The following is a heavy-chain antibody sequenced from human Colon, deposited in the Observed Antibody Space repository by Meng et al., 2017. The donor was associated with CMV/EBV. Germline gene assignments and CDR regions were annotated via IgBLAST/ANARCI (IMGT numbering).Heavy chain of an antibody. CDR2: VSGSSRDI. V-gene: IGHV3-21*06. CDR1: GYIFTTYS. Sequence: GKSLKISCLASGYIFTTYSIHWVRQAPGKGLEWISYVSGSSRDIYYADSVKGRFSISRGNAKNSVYLQINNLRVEDTAVYYCTRDRFGMDVWGQGTTVTVSS. CDR3: TRDRFGMDV. J-gene: IGHJ6*02.